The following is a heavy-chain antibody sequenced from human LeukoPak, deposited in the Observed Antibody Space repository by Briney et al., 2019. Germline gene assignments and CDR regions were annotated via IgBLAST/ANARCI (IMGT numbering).Heavy chain of an antibody. CDR3: ARGVGRVVVTAPPFDY. V-gene: IGHV1-69*02. CDR1: GGTFSSYI. J-gene: IGHJ4*02. Sequence: GSSVKVSCKASGGTFSSYIISWVRQAPGQGLEWMGRIIPILGIANYAQEFQGRVTITADKSTSAAYMELSSLRSEDTAVYYCARGVGRVVVTAPPFDYWGQGTLVTVSS. CDR2: IIPILGIA. D-gene: IGHD2-21*02.